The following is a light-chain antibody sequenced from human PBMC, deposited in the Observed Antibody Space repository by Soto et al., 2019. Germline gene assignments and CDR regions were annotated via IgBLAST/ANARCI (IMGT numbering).Light chain of an antibody. V-gene: IGKV1-5*03. CDR3: LQYSSHSWT. CDR1: QSINSW. CDR2: KAS. J-gene: IGKJ1*01. Sequence: DIQMTQSPSTLSASVGDRVTITCRASQSINSWLAWYQHKPGKAPKLLIYKASSLESGVPSRFSGSGSGTEFTLTIITLQPEDFASYHCLQYSSHSWTFGQETKVEMK.